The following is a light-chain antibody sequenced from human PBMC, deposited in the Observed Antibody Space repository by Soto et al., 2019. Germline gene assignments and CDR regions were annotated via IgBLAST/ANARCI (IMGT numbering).Light chain of an antibody. V-gene: IGKV3-11*01. CDR1: QSVSSY. J-gene: IGKJ2*01. Sequence: EIVLTQSPATLSLSPGERATLSCRASQSVSSYLAWYRQKPGQAPRLLIYDASNRATGIPARFSASGSGTDFTRTISSLEPEDFVVYYCQQRSNWPYTFGQGTKVEIK. CDR3: QQRSNWPYT. CDR2: DAS.